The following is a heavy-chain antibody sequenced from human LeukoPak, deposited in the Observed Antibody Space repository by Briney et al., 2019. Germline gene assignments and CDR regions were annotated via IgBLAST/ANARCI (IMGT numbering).Heavy chain of an antibody. D-gene: IGHD3-3*01. V-gene: IGHV4-34*01. CDR2: INHSGST. J-gene: IGHJ6*03. CDR3: ARGTREAEYYDFWSGYYLGYYYYYYMDV. Sequence: SETLSLTCAVYGGSFSGYYWSWIRQPPGKGLEWIGEINHSGSTNYNPSLKSRVTISVDTSKNQFSLKLSSVTAADTAVYYCARGTREAEYYDFWSGYYLGYYYYYYMDVWGKGTTVTVSS. CDR1: GGSFSGYY.